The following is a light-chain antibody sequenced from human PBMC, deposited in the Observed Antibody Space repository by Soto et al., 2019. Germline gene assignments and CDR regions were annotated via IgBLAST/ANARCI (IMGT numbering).Light chain of an antibody. V-gene: IGKV1-39*01. CDR2: ATS. CDR1: QTISSY. CDR3: QQSYSAPRT. J-gene: IGKJ1*01. Sequence: DIQMTQSPSSLSASVGDRVTITCRASQTISSYLNWYQQKPGKAPKLLIYATSSLQSGVPSRFSGSASGTNFTLTISSLQPEDYASYYCQQSYSAPRTFGHGTKVDIK.